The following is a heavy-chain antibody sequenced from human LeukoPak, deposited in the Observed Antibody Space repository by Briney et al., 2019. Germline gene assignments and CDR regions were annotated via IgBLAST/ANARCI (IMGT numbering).Heavy chain of an antibody. CDR3: ARSFGRGKYFYYFDF. J-gene: IGHJ4*02. D-gene: IGHD1-26*01. V-gene: IGHV3-30-3*01. Sequence: PGGSLRLSCATSGFTFSSYAIHWVRQAPGKGLEWVSVISYDGSNQYYADSVKGRFTISRDDSKNTLYLQMNSLRAEDTAVYYCARSFGRGKYFYYFDFWGQGTLVTVSS. CDR1: GFTFSSYA. CDR2: ISYDGSNQ.